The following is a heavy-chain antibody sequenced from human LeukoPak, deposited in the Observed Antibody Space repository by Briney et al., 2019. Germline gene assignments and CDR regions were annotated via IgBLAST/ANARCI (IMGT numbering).Heavy chain of an antibody. V-gene: IGHV4-4*09. D-gene: IGHD1-1*01. CDR3: ARRRTGTTHNWFDP. Sequence: SETLSLTCSVSGASIRSYFWSWIRQSPGWGLEWIGNFYTSANTIYNPSLQSRVTISVDTSKNEFSLRLTSVTAADTAVYYCARRRTGTTHNWFDPWGQGTLVSVSS. CDR2: FYTSANT. J-gene: IGHJ5*02. CDR1: GASIRSYF.